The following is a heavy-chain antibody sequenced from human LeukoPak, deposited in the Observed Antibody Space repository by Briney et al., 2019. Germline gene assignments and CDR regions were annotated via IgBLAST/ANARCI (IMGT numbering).Heavy chain of an antibody. V-gene: IGHV3-7*01. CDR2: IKQDGSEK. J-gene: IGHJ4*02. CDR3: ARDLQSTSNRYMGY. D-gene: IGHD6-13*01. CDR1: GFSFNSYW. Sequence: PGGSLRLSCAASGFSFNSYWMSWVRQAPGKRLEWAANIKQDGSEKKYVDSVKGRFTISRDNAKNSLYLQMSSLRAEDTAVYYCARDLQSTSNRYMGYWGQGTLVTVSS.